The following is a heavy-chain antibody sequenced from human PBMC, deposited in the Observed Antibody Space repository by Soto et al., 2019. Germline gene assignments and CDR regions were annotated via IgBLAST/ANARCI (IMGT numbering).Heavy chain of an antibody. D-gene: IGHD1-26*01. CDR1: GDSISSSNW. CDR2: IYHSGST. Sequence: PSETLSLTCAVSGDSISSSNWWSWVRQPPGKGLEWIGEIYHSGSTNYNPSLKSRVTISVDKSTNQFSLNLSSVTAADTAVYYCAIVGPTLNWFDPWGQGTLVTVSS. V-gene: IGHV4-4*02. CDR3: AIVGPTLNWFDP. J-gene: IGHJ5*02.